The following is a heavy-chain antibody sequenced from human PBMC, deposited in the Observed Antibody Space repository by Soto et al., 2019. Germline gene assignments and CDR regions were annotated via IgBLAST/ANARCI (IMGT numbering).Heavy chain of an antibody. V-gene: IGHV1-18*01. Sequence: QVHLVQSGAEVKKPGASVKVSCKGSGYTFTSYGITWVRQAPGQGLEWMGWISAHNGNTDYAQKVQGTVTWTRDTSTSTAYIELRSIRSDVSAGYYCARGRYGDYWGQGALVTVSS. CDR1: GYTFTSYG. J-gene: IGHJ4*02. D-gene: IGHD1-1*01. CDR3: ARGRYGDY. CDR2: ISAHNGNT.